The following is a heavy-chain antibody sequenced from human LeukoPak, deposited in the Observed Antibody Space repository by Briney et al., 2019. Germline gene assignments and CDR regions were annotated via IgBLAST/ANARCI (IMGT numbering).Heavy chain of an antibody. CDR2: IYYSGST. D-gene: IGHD2-2*01. Sequence: SETPSLTCTVSGGSISSYYWSWIRQPPGKGLEWIGYIYYSGSTNYNPSLKSRVTISVDTSKNQFSLKLSSVTAADTAVYYCARDGDVVPALYGMDVWGQGTTVTVSS. CDR3: ARDGDVVPALYGMDV. J-gene: IGHJ6*02. V-gene: IGHV4-59*01. CDR1: GGSISSYY.